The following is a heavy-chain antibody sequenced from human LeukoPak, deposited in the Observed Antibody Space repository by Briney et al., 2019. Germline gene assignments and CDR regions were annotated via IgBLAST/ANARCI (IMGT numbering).Heavy chain of an antibody. Sequence: GGSLRLSCAASVLTVSINYMSWVRQAPGKGLEWVSVIYSGGNTYYADSVKGRFTISRDNSKNTVYLQMNSLRAEDTAVYCCAKGESSSYDYWGQGTLVTVSS. CDR3: AKGESSSYDY. CDR1: VLTVSINY. J-gene: IGHJ4*02. V-gene: IGHV3-53*01. CDR2: IYSGGNT. D-gene: IGHD6-13*01.